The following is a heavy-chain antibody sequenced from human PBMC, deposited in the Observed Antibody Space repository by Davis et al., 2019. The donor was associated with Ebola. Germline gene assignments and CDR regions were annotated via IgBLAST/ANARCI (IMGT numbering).Heavy chain of an antibody. D-gene: IGHD3-16*01. V-gene: IGHV3-21*06. Sequence: GGSLRFSCAASGFPFSSYTMNWVRQAPGKGLEWVSSISSDGSYIFYADSAKGRFTISRDNAKNSLYLQMNSLKAEDTAVYFCATSESFFDYAAYFHYWGQGTLLTVSS. CDR3: ATSESFFDYAAYFHY. J-gene: IGHJ4*02. CDR2: ISSDGSYI. CDR1: GFPFSSYT.